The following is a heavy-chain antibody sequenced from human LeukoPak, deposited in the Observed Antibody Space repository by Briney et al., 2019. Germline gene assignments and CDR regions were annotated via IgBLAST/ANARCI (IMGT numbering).Heavy chain of an antibody. D-gene: IGHD3-9*01. V-gene: IGHV1-69*06. CDR3: ARAIDYDILIGSPYYFDY. Sequence: SVKVSCKASGGTFSSYAISWVRQAPGQGLEWMGGIIPIFGTANYAQKFQGRVTITADKSTSTAYMELSSLRSEDTAVYYCARAIDYDILIGSPYYFDYWGQGTLVTVSS. CDR1: GGTFSSYA. J-gene: IGHJ4*02. CDR2: IIPIFGTA.